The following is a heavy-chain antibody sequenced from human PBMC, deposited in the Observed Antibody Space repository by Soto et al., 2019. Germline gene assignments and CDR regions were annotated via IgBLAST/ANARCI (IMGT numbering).Heavy chain of an antibody. CDR3: GHRYEDWFDS. V-gene: IGHV2-5*01. Sequence: SGPTLVNPTQTLTLTCTFSGFSLSTSGVGVGWIRQPPGKALEWLALIYWNDDKRYSPSLKSRLTITKDTSKNQVDLTMTNMDPVDTDTYFFGHRYEDWFDSWGQGTLVTVYS. CDR1: GFSLSTSGVG. J-gene: IGHJ5*01. CDR2: IYWNDDK. D-gene: IGHD3-3*01.